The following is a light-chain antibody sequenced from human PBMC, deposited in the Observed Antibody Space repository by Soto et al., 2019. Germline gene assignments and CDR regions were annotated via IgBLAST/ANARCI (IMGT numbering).Light chain of an antibody. CDR1: SGHSSYA. CDR2: LNXXXXX. Sequence: QTVVTQSPSASASLGASVKLTCTLSSGHSSYAIAWHQQQPEKGPRYXMKLNXXXXXXXGXGXXDRFSGSSXXXXXXLTXSSLQSEDEADYYCQTWGTGILVFGGGTKLTVL. V-gene: IGLV4-69*01. J-gene: IGLJ2*01. CDR3: QTWGTGILV.